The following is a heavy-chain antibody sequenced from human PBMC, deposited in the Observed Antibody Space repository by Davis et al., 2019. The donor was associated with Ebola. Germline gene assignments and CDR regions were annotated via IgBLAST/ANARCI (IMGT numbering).Heavy chain of an antibody. Sequence: PGGSLRLSCAASGFTFDDYAMHWVRQAPGKGLEWVSGISWNSGSIGYADSVKGRFTISRDNAKNSLYLQMNSLRAEDMALYYCAKDKGRSGSYYYMDVWGKGTTVTVSS. D-gene: IGHD1-26*01. CDR2: ISWNSGSI. CDR1: GFTFDDYA. V-gene: IGHV3-9*03. CDR3: AKDKGRSGSYYYMDV. J-gene: IGHJ6*03.